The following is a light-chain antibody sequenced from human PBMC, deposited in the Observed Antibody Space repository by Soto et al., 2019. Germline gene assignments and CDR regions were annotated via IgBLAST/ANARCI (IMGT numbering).Light chain of an antibody. Sequence: EIVLTQSPATLSLSPGDTATLSCRATQRVSTYLAWYQQKPGQAPRLLIYDASNRAPGIPARFSGSGSETDFTLTISSLEPEDFAVYYCHQRSNWPLTFGGGTKVDIK. CDR1: QRVSTY. J-gene: IGKJ4*01. CDR2: DAS. CDR3: HQRSNWPLT. V-gene: IGKV3-11*01.